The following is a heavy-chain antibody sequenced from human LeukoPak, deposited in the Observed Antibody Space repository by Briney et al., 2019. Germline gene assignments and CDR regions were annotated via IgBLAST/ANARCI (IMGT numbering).Heavy chain of an antibody. CDR1: GFTFSSYT. J-gene: IGHJ4*02. CDR3: VKGLQELLFPFDY. D-gene: IGHD3-10*01. V-gene: IGHV3-64D*06. CDR2: ISTNGGST. Sequence: GGSLRLSCSASGFTFSSYTMHWVRQAPGRGPEYISAISTNGGSTYYADSVKGRFTISRDNSKNTLFLQMSSLRADDTAVYYCVKGLQELLFPFDYWGQGTLVTVSS.